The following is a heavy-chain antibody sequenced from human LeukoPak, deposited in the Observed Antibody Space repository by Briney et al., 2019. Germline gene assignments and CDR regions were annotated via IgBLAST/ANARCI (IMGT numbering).Heavy chain of an antibody. D-gene: IGHD1-1*01. CDR2: IFTSGSY. Sequence: SETLSLTCTGSGFSITSDCWSWISQPAGKGLEWIGRIFTSGSYTYNPSLKSRVTISLDTSKNQFSLQLSSVSAADTAVYFCSRGGANDFWGQGTLVTVSS. V-gene: IGHV4-4*07. J-gene: IGHJ4*02. CDR1: GFSITSDC. CDR3: SRGGANDF.